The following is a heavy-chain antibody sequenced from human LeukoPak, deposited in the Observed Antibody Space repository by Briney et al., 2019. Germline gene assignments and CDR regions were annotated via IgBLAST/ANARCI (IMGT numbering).Heavy chain of an antibody. J-gene: IGHJ4*02. CDR2: MKYDGSEK. V-gene: IGHV3-7*01. Sequence: PGGSQRLSCAASGFTFSSYWMSWFRQAPAKGLEWVANMKYDGSEKYYVDSVKGRFTISRDNAKNSLYLQMNSLRAEGTAVYYCARDIEAAGLFLDYWGQGTLVTVSS. CDR1: GFTFSSYW. D-gene: IGHD6-13*01. CDR3: ARDIEAAGLFLDY.